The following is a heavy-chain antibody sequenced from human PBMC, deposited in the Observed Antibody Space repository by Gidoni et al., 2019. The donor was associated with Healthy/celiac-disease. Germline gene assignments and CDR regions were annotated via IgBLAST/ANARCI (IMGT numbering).Heavy chain of an antibody. CDR3: ARLVEWDHNDYYYYGMDV. Sequence: QLQLQESGPGLVKPSETLSLTCTVSGGSISSSSYYWGWIRQPPGKGLEWIGSIYYSGSTYYNPSLKSRVTISVDTSKNQFSLKLSSVTAADTAVYYCARLVEWDHNDYYYYGMDVWGQGTTVTVSS. J-gene: IGHJ6*02. D-gene: IGHD1-26*01. CDR2: IYYSGST. V-gene: IGHV4-39*01. CDR1: GGSISSSSYY.